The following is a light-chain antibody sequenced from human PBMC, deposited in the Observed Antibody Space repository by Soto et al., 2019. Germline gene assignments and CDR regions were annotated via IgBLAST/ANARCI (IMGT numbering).Light chain of an antibody. CDR3: QQTYNTPRT. CDR2: EAS. Sequence: DIQMTQSPSSLSASVGDRVTITCRASQSISNYLNWYQQKPGKAPKVLIYEASNLQSGVPSRFSGSGSGTDFTLTISSLQTEDFATYFCQQTYNTPRTFGQGTKVEVK. V-gene: IGKV1-39*01. CDR1: QSISNY. J-gene: IGKJ1*01.